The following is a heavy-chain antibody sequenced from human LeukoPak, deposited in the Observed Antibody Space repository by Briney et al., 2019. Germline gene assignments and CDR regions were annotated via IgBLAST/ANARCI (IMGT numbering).Heavy chain of an antibody. CDR3: ARTYYYGSGGETGFDY. V-gene: IGHV4-30-4*01. Sequence: SETLSLTCTVSGGSISSGDYYWSWIRQPPGKGLEWIGYIYYSGSTYYNPSLKSQVTISVDTSKNQFSLKLSSVTAADTAVYYCARTYYYGSGGETGFDYWGQGTLVTVSS. CDR1: GGSISSGDYY. D-gene: IGHD3-10*01. J-gene: IGHJ4*02. CDR2: IYYSGST.